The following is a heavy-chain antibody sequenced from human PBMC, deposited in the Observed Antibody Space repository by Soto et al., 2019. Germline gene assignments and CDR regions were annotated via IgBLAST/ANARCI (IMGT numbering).Heavy chain of an antibody. CDR2: IYPGDSDT. CDR1: GYSFTSSW. Sequence: GESLKISCKGSGYSFTSSWIAWVRQMPGKGLEWMGIIYPGDSDTRYSPSFQGQVTISADKSISTAYLQWSSPKASDTAIYYCARRDQLGYYYYGMDVWGQGTTVTVSS. D-gene: IGHD5-18*01. J-gene: IGHJ6*02. CDR3: ARRDQLGYYYYGMDV. V-gene: IGHV5-51*01.